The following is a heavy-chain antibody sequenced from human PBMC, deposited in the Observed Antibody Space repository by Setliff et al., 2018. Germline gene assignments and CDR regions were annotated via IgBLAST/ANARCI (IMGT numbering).Heavy chain of an antibody. D-gene: IGHD3-9*01. V-gene: IGHV4-59*08. J-gene: IGHJ6*04. CDR1: GASITSYY. Sequence: SETLSLTCSVSGASITSYYWSWIRQPPGKGLEWIAYIHDNGRIKYNPALKSRVTISLDTSKNQFSLNLNSATAADTAVYYCARHALSFDSAWDVWGKGTTVTVSS. CDR3: ARHALSFDSAWDV. CDR2: IHDNGRI.